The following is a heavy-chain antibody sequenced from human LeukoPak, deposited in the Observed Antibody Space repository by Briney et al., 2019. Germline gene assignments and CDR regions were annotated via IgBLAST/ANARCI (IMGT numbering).Heavy chain of an antibody. V-gene: IGHV4-39*01. Sequence: PSETLSLTCTVSGGSISSSSYYWGWIRQPPGKGLEWIGSIYYSGSTYYNPSLKSRVTISVDTSKNQFSLKLSSVTAADTAVYYCARSYVFGVVPPVWPGWFDPWGQGTLVTVSS. CDR2: IYYSGST. CDR3: ARSYVFGVVPPVWPGWFDP. D-gene: IGHD3-3*01. J-gene: IGHJ5*02. CDR1: GGSISSSSYY.